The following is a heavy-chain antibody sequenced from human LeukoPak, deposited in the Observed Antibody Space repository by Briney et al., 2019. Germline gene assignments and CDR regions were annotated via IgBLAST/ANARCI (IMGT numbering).Heavy chain of an antibody. CDR1: GGTFSSYA. CDR2: IIPIFGTA. J-gene: IGHJ4*02. Sequence: GASVKVSCKASGGTFSSYAIGWVRQAPGQGLEWMGGIIPIFGTANYAQKFQGRVTITADESTGTAYMELSSLRSEDTAVYYCARATDYGDLDYWGQGTLVTVSS. V-gene: IGHV1-69*13. CDR3: ARATDYGDLDY. D-gene: IGHD4-17*01.